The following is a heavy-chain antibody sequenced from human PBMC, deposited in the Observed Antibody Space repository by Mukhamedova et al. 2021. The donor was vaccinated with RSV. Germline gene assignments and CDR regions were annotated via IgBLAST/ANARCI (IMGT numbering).Heavy chain of an antibody. CDR2: INAGNGNT. Sequence: GQRLEWMGWINAGNGNTKYSQKFQGRVTITRDTSASTAYMELSILRSEDTAVYYCAREHYSGGHSLEYWGQGTLVTVSS. J-gene: IGHJ4*02. V-gene: IGHV1-3*01. D-gene: IGHD1-26*01. CDR3: AREHYSGGHSLEY.